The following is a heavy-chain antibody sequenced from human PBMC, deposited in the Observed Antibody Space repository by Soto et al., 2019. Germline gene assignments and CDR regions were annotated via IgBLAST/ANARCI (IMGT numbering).Heavy chain of an antibody. V-gene: IGHV4-34*01. J-gene: IGHJ4*01. CDR3: ARSPRSIAAGGIDF. D-gene: IGHD6-13*01. Sequence: PSETLSLTCAVYGGSFSGYYWTWIRQPPGKGLEWIGEINHSGSTKYNPSLKSRVTISVDTSKNQFSLKLSSVTAADTAVYYCARSPRSIAAGGIDFWGQGILVTVSS. CDR1: GGSFSGYY. CDR2: INHSGST.